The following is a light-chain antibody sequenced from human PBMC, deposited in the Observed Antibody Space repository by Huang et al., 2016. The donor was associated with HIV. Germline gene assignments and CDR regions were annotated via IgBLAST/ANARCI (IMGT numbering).Light chain of an antibody. Sequence: EIVLTQSPGTLSLSPGERATLSCRASQNISSTYLAWYQQKLGQAPRLLMFGAFKRATAVPDKFIGSGSGTDVTLTVNYLEPEDFAVYYCHHYGSSPLTFGGGTKVEIK. V-gene: IGKV3-20*01. CDR1: QNISSTY. CDR3: HHYGSSPLT. J-gene: IGKJ4*01. CDR2: GAF.